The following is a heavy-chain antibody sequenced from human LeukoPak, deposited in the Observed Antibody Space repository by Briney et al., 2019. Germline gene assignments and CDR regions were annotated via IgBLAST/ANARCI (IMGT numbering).Heavy chain of an antibody. D-gene: IGHD3-10*01. V-gene: IGHV1-8*03. Sequence: ASVKVSCKASGYTFTDYYMHWVRQAPGQGLEWMGWMNPNSGNTGYAQKFQGRVTITRNTSISTAYMELSSLRSEDTAVYYCARGNYYGSGSPYPYYYYMDVWGKGTTVTVSS. CDR3: ARGNYYGSGSPYPYYYYMDV. J-gene: IGHJ6*03. CDR2: MNPNSGNT. CDR1: GYTFTDYY.